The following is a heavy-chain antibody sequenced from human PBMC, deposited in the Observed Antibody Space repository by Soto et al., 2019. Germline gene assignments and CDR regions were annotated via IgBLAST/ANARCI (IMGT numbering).Heavy chain of an antibody. Sequence: SANLSLTCSVYGGSFSGYYWSWIRQPPGKGLEWIGEINHSGSTNYNPSLKSRVTISVDTSKNQFSLKLSSVTAADTAVYYCAREHAAAAGSADWAQGTMVT. CDR3: AREHAAAAGSAD. CDR1: GGSFSGYY. D-gene: IGHD6-13*01. J-gene: IGHJ4*02. V-gene: IGHV4-34*01. CDR2: INHSGST.